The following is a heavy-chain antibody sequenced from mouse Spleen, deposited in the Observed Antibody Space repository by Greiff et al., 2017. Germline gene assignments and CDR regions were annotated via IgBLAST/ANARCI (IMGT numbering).Heavy chain of an antibody. CDR1: GFTFSDYG. V-gene: IGHV5-17*01. J-gene: IGHJ2*01. CDR3: ARGGYGNYGDY. CDR2: ISSGSSTI. Sequence: EVKLEESGGGLVKPGGSLKLSCAASGFTFSDYGMHWVRQAPEKGLEWVAYISSGSSTIYYADTVKGRFTISRDNAKNTLFLQMTSLRSEDTAMYYCARGGYGNYGDYWGQGTTLTVSS. D-gene: IGHD2-1*01.